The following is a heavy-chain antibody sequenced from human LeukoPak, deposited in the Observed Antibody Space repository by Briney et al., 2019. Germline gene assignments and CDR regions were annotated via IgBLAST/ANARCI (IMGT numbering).Heavy chain of an antibody. CDR2: ISAYNGNT. Sequence: GSVKVSCKAPGYTFTSYGISWVRQAPGQGLEWMGWISAYNGNTNYAQKLQGRVTMTTDTSTSTAYMELRSLRSDDTAVYYCATLWGYSSGDDAFDIWGQGTMVTVSS. J-gene: IGHJ3*02. CDR3: ATLWGYSSGDDAFDI. D-gene: IGHD6-19*01. V-gene: IGHV1-18*01. CDR1: GYTFTSYG.